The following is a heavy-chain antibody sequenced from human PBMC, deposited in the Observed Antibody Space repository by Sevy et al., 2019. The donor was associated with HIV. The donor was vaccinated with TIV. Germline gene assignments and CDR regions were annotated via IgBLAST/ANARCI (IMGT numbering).Heavy chain of an antibody. V-gene: IGHV1-18*01. CDR1: GYNFNTYG. CDR2: IGVNNGKT. J-gene: IGHJ4*02. CDR3: ARDSYYYDMHSSYRPPDY. Sequence: ASVKVSCKASGYNFNTYGITWVRQAPGQGLEWVGWIGVNNGKTNYAARLQARISMTADTSTSTVYMELRTLTSDDTAMHFCARDSYYYDMHSSYRPPDYWGQGTLVTVSS. D-gene: IGHD3-22*01.